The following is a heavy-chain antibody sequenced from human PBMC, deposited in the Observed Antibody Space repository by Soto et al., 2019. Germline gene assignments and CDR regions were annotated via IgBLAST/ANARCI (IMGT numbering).Heavy chain of an antibody. J-gene: IGHJ6*02. Sequence: SETLSLTCTVSGGSVSSGSYYWSWIRQPPGKGLEWIGYIYYSGSTNYNPSLKSRVTISVDTSKNQFSLKLSSVTAADTAVYYCASLQGFGESPYGMDVWGQGTTVTVSS. CDR1: GGSVSSGSYY. D-gene: IGHD3-10*01. CDR3: ASLQGFGESPYGMDV. CDR2: IYYSGST. V-gene: IGHV4-61*01.